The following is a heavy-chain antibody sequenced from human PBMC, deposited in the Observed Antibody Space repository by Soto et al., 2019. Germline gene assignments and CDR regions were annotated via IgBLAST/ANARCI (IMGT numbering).Heavy chain of an antibody. CDR1: EGTFCSYA. J-gene: IGHJ6*02. D-gene: IGHD1-7*01. CDR3: AETGTTWPYYYGMDV. CDR2: IIPIFGTA. V-gene: IGHV1-69*01. Sequence: SVQFSCSSSEGTFCSYAISWVRPPPGQGLEWMGGIIPIFGTANYAQKFQGRVTITADESTSTAYMELSSLRSEDTAVYYCAETGTTWPYYYGMDVWGQGNTVTVSS.